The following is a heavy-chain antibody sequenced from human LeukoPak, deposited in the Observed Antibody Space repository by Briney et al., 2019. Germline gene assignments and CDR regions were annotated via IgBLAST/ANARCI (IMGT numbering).Heavy chain of an antibody. D-gene: IGHD3-22*01. V-gene: IGHV4-38-2*02. J-gene: IGHJ3*02. CDR3: ARVHVNSGYYFGDAFDI. Sequence: SETLSLTCTVSGYSITRGSYWGWIRQPPGKGLEWIAYIYHSGSTYYNPSLKSRVTISVDTSKNQFSLKLSSVTAADTAIYYCARVHVNSGYYFGDAFDIWGQGTMVTVSS. CDR1: GYSITRGSY. CDR2: IYHSGST.